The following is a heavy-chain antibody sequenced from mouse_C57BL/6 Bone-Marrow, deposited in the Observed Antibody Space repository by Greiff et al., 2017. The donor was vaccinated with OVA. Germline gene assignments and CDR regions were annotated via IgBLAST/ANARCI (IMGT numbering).Heavy chain of an antibody. J-gene: IGHJ1*03. CDR1: GYSITSGYD. V-gene: IGHV3-1*01. D-gene: IGHD1-1*02. Sequence: VQLKESGPGMVKPSQSLSLTCTVTGYSITSGYDWHWIRHFPGNKLEWMGYISYSGSTNYNPSLKSRISITHDTSKNHFFLKLNSVTTEDTATYYCAAGRWGYFDVWGTGTTVTVSS. CDR2: ISYSGST. CDR3: AAGRWGYFDV.